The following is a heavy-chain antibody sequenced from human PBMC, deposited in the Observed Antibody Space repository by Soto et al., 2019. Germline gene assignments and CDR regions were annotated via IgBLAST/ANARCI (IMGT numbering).Heavy chain of an antibody. D-gene: IGHD3-10*01. Sequence: GGSLRLSCAASGFTVSSNYMSWVRQAPGKGLEWVSVIYSGGSTYYADSVKGRFTISRDNSENTLYLQMNSLRAEDTAVYYCARETPRRSGATDAFDIWGQGTMVTVSS. J-gene: IGHJ3*02. CDR3: ARETPRRSGATDAFDI. CDR2: IYSGGST. V-gene: IGHV3-53*01. CDR1: GFTVSSNY.